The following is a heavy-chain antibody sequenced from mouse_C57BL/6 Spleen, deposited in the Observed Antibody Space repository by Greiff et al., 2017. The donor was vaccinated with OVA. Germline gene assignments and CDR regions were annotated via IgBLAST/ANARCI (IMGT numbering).Heavy chain of an antibody. V-gene: IGHV1-18*01. CDR2: INPNNGGT. CDR3: ARGGGDGYYGGYFDY. Sequence: VQLQQSGPELVKPGASVKIPCKASGYTFTDYHMDWVKQSHGKSLEWIGDINPNNGGTIYNQKFKGKATLTVDKSSSTAYMELRSLTSEDTAVYYCARGGGDGYYGGYFDYWGQGTTLTVSS. CDR1: GYTFTDYH. D-gene: IGHD2-3*01. J-gene: IGHJ2*01.